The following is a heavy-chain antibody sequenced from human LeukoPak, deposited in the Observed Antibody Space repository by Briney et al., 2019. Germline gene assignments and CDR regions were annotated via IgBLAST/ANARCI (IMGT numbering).Heavy chain of an antibody. D-gene: IGHD3-16*02. J-gene: IGHJ4*02. CDR1: GFTFSSYA. CDR3: AKDGDYVWGSYRSNYYFDY. Sequence: GGSLRLSCAASGFTFSSYAMSWVRRAPGKGLEWVSAISGSGGSTYYADSVKGRFTISRDNSKNTLYLQMNSLRAEDTAVYYCAKDGDYVWGSYRSNYYFDYWGQGTLVTVSS. CDR2: ISGSGGST. V-gene: IGHV3-23*01.